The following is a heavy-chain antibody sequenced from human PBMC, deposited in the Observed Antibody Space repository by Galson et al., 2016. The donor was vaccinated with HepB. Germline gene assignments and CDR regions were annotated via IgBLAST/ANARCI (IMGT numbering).Heavy chain of an antibody. CDR1: GFTVSSTY. CDR3: AGRGASSSSWYSDYQYGMDV. CDR2: IYSGGTT. V-gene: IGHV3-66*01. Sequence: SMRLSCAASGFTVSSTYMNWVRQAPGKGLEWVSIIYSGGTTYQSASVKGRFTISRDNSNNTLYLQMHSLRHEDTAVYYCAGRGASSSSWYSDYQYGMDVWGQGTRVTVSS. D-gene: IGHD6-13*01. J-gene: IGHJ6*02.